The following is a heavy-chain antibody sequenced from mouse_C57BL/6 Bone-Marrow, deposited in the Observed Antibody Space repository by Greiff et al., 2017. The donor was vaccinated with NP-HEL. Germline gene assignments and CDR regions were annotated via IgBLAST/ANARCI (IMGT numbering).Heavy chain of an antibody. CDR1: GFTFSSYG. J-gene: IGHJ3*01. D-gene: IGHD1-1*01. CDR2: ISSGGSYT. Sequence: EVKLVESGGDLVKPGGSLKLSCAASGFTFSSYGMSWVRQTPDKRLEWVATISSGGSYTYYPDSVKGRFTISRDNAKNTLYLQMSSLKSEDTAMYYCARHHYGSFAYWGQGTLVTVSA. CDR3: ARHHYGSFAY. V-gene: IGHV5-6*01.